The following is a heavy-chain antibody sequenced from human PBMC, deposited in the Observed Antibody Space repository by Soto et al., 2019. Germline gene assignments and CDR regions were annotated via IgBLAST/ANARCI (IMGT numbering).Heavy chain of an antibody. V-gene: IGHV3-30*18. CDR1: GFTFSSYG. J-gene: IGHJ4*02. CDR2: ISYDGSYK. Sequence: QVQQVESGGGVVQPGRSLRLSCAASGFTFSSYGMHWVRQAPGKGLEWVAVISYDGSYKYYADSVKGRFTIYRDNSKIMLYLPINCLRAEDTAVYYCAKWNGAFDYWGQGTLVTVSS. D-gene: IGHD1-1*01. CDR3: AKWNGAFDY.